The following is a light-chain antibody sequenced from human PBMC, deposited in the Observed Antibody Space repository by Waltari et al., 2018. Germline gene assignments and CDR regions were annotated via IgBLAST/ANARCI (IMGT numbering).Light chain of an antibody. J-gene: IGLJ3*02. CDR2: SNK. CDR1: SSNIATHT. Sequence: QSVLTQPPSPSGTPGPRVPFTFSTSSSNIATHTHSRYQQLPGTAPKLLIYSNKQRPSGVPDRFSGSKSGTSASLAISGLQSEDEADYYCAAWDDSLNGWVFGGGTKLTVL. CDR3: AAWDDSLNGWV. V-gene: IGLV1-44*01.